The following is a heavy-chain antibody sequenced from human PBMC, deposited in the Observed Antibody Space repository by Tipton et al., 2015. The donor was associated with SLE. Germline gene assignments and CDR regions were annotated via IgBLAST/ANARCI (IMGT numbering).Heavy chain of an antibody. CDR2: IYFSGSA. D-gene: IGHD2-8*02. J-gene: IGHJ4*02. V-gene: IGHV4-59*01. CDR1: GNSIYNGFY. Sequence: TLSLTCSVSGNSIYNGFYWGWIRQPPGKGLEWIGYIYFSGSANYNPSLKSRVTISLDTSKNQFSLKLSSVTAADTAVYYCARGSCSGGVCYIDYRGQGTLVTVSS. CDR3: ARGSCSGGVCYIDY.